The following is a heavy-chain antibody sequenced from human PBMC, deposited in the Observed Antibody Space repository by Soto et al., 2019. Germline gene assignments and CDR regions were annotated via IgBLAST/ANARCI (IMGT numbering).Heavy chain of an antibody. Sequence: EVQLLESGGGLVQPGGSLRLSCAASGFTFSSYAMSWVRQAPGKGLEWVSAISGSGGSTYYADSAKGRFTISRDNSKNTLYLQMNSLRAEDTAVYYCAKDGWYDSSGWYVYYGMDVWGQGTTVTVSS. CDR1: GFTFSSYA. CDR2: ISGSGGST. V-gene: IGHV3-23*01. J-gene: IGHJ6*02. D-gene: IGHD6-19*01. CDR3: AKDGWYDSSGWYVYYGMDV.